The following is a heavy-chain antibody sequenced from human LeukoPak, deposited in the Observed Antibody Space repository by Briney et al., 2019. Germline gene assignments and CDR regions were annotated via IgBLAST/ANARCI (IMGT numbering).Heavy chain of an antibody. CDR2: IWYDGSNK. D-gene: IGHD6-19*01. CDR3: AKDLIAVALDY. Sequence: GGSLRLSCAASGFSFSSYGMHWVRQAPGKGLEWVAVIWYDGSNKNYADSVKGRFTISRDNSKNTVYLQMNSLRAEDTAVYYCAKDLIAVALDYWGQGTLVTVSS. J-gene: IGHJ4*02. V-gene: IGHV3-33*06. CDR1: GFSFSSYG.